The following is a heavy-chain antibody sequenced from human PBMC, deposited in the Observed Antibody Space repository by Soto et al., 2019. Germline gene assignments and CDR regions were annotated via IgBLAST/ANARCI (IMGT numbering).Heavy chain of an antibody. V-gene: IGHV6-1*01. CDR1: GDSVSSNSAT. J-gene: IGHJ5*02. CDR2: TYYRSKWYT. D-gene: IGHD2-15*01. Sequence: QVQLQQSGPRLVKPSQTLSLTYDISGDSVSSNSATWDLIRQSPSRVLEWPGRTYYRSKWYTDYAFSVKGRLTINPDTSNNPLALQLDSVTPDDTPVYYCARLLGDSWLDTWGQGPLGNVSS. CDR3: ARLLGDSWLDT.